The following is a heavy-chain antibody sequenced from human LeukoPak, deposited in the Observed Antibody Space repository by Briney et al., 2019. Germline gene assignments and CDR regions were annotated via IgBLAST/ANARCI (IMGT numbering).Heavy chain of an antibody. CDR2: IYWDDDK. CDR3: AHSGSYGDYPNWFDP. D-gene: IGHD4-17*01. J-gene: IGHJ5*02. CDR1: GFSLSTSGVG. Sequence: SGPTLVKPPQTLTLTCTFSGFSLSTSGVGVGWIRQPPGKALEWLALIYWDDDKRYSPSLKSRLTITKDTSKNQVVLTMTNMDPVDTATYYCAHSGSYGDYPNWFDPWGQGTLVTVSS. V-gene: IGHV2-5*02.